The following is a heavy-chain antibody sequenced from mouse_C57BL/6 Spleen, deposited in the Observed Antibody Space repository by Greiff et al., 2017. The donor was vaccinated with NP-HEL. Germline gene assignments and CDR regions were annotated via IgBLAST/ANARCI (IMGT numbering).Heavy chain of an antibody. CDR2: IYPGDGDT. CDR1: GYAFSSYW. CDR3: ARGGIYYGNYGAY. D-gene: IGHD2-1*01. Sequence: QVHVKQSGAELVKPGASVKISCKASGYAFSSYWMNWVKQRPGKGLEWIGQIYPGDGDTNYNGKFKGKATLTADKSSSTAYMQLSSLTSEDSAVYFCARGGIYYGNYGAYWGQGTLVTVSA. J-gene: IGHJ3*01. V-gene: IGHV1-80*01.